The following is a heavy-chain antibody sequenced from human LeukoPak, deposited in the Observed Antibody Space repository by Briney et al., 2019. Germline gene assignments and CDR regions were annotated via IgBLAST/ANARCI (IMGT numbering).Heavy chain of an antibody. J-gene: IGHJ3*02. Sequence: PGGSLRLSCAVSGISVNTNYIHWVRQSPGKGLEWVSTISGSGANTYYADSVKGRFTISRDNFKNTLYLQMNGLRAEDTAVYYCAKQVGTPQMATTAFDMWGQGTMVTVSS. V-gene: IGHV3-23*01. CDR2: ISGSGANT. CDR1: GISVNTNY. CDR3: AKQVGTPQMATTAFDM. D-gene: IGHD5-24*01.